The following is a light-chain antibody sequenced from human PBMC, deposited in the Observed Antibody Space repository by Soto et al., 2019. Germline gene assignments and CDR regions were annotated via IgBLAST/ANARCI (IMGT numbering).Light chain of an antibody. CDR3: SSFTSSITYG. CDR2: DVT. CDR1: SSDACGYKS. Sequence: QSVLTQPASVSGSPGQSITISCTGTSSDACGYKSVSWYRQDPGKAPKLIIYDVTYRPSGVSNRFSGSKSGNTASLTISGLQSEDEADYHCSSFTSSITYGFGTGTKVTVL. J-gene: IGLJ1*01. V-gene: IGLV2-14*01.